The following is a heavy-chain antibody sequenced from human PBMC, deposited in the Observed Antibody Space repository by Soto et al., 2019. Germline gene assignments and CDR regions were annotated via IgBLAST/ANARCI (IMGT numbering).Heavy chain of an antibody. CDR2: INHSGST. CDR1: GGSFSGYY. V-gene: IGHV4-34*01. CDR3: ERSLAARAYYGMDL. Sequence: SETLSLTCAVYGGSFSGYYWSWIRQPPGKGLERIGEINHSGSTNYNPSLKSRVTISVDTSKNQFSLKLSSVTAADTDVYYRERSLAARAYYGMDLWGQGTTVTVSS. D-gene: IGHD6-6*01. J-gene: IGHJ6*02.